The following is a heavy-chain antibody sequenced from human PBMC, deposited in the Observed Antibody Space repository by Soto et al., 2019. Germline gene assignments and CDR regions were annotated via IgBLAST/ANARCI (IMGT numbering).Heavy chain of an antibody. D-gene: IGHD5-12*01. CDR1: GYTFTSYG. J-gene: IGHJ4*02. V-gene: IGHV1-18*01. Sequence: QVQLVQSGAEVKKPGASVKVSCKASGYTFTSYGISWVRQAPGQGLEWMGWISAYNGNTNYAQKLQGRATMTTDTSRNTAYMELTSVRSDDTAVYSCGRDNGYESDYWAQGTLVPVSS. CDR3: GRDNGYESDY. CDR2: ISAYNGNT.